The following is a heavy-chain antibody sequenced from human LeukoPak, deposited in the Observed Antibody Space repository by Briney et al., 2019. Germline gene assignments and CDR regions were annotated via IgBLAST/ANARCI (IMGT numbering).Heavy chain of an antibody. J-gene: IGHJ4*02. V-gene: IGHV1-3*01. CDR2: INAGNGNT. CDR3: ARDGGYYNGGY. Sequence: ASVKVSCKASGYTFTSYAMHWVRQASGQRLEWMGWINAGNGNTKYSQKFQGRVTITRDTSASTAYMELSSLRSEDTAVYYCARDGGYYNGGYWGQGTLVTVSS. CDR1: GYTFTSYA. D-gene: IGHD1-26*01.